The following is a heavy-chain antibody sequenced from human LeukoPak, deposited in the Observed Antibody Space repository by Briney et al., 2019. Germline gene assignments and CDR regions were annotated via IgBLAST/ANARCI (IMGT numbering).Heavy chain of an antibody. CDR3: ATDAAIAAAGPFDY. CDR2: FDPEDGET. D-gene: IGHD6-13*01. CDR1: GYTLTELS. Sequence: ASVKVSCKVSGYTLTELSMHWVRQAPGKGLEWMGGFDPEDGETIYAQKFQGRVTMTEDTSTDTAYMELSSLRSEDTAVYYCATDAAIAAAGPFDYWGQGTLVTVSS. V-gene: IGHV1-24*01. J-gene: IGHJ4*02.